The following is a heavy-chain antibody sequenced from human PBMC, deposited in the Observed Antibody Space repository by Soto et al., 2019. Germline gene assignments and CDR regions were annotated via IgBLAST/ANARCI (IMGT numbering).Heavy chain of an antibody. D-gene: IGHD3-3*01. J-gene: IGHJ4*02. CDR3: AKAGYDFWSGPPHDY. CDR1: GFTFSSYA. V-gene: IGHV3-23*01. CDR2: ISGSGGST. Sequence: GGSLRLSCAASGFTFSSYAMSWVRQAPGKGLEWVSAISGSGGSTYYADSVKGRFTISRDNSKNTLYLQMNSLRAKDTAVYYCAKAGYDFWSGPPHDYWGQGTLVTVSS.